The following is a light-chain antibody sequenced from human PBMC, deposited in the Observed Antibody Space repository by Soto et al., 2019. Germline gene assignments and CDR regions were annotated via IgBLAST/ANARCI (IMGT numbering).Light chain of an antibody. CDR1: QSVRNSF. CDR3: PQYGGSPLVT. Sequence: EIVLTQSPGTLSLSPGERATLSCRASQSVRNSFLAWYQQKPGQSPRLLIYDASSRATGIPDRFSGTGSGTDFTLTITRLEPEDFAVYYCPQYGGSPLVTIGGGTKVEI. J-gene: IGKJ4*01. V-gene: IGKV3-20*01. CDR2: DAS.